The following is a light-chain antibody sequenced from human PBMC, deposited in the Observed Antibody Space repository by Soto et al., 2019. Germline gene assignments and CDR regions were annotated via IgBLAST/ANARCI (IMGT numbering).Light chain of an antibody. CDR3: QQYDNWPPYT. CDR1: QSVSST. J-gene: IGKJ2*01. CDR2: GAS. Sequence: EIGITHSPSTLSVSPGEGATLSCRASQSVSSTLAWYQQKPGQAPRLLIYGASTRATGIPARFSGSGSGTDFTLTISSLQSEDFALYYCQQYDNWPPYTLGQGTKVDIK. V-gene: IGKV3-15*01.